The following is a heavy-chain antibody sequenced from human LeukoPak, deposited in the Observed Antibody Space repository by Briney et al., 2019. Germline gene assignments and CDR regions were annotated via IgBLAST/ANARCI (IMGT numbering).Heavy chain of an antibody. Sequence: GGSLRLSCAASGFTFSSYAMSWVRQAPGQGLEWVSAISGSGGSTYYADSVKGRFTISRDNSKNTLYLQMNSLRAEDTAVYYCARGNGGDSDYWGQGTLVTVSS. CDR2: ISGSGGST. CDR3: ARGNGGDSDY. J-gene: IGHJ4*02. D-gene: IGHD2-8*01. CDR1: GFTFSSYA. V-gene: IGHV3-23*01.